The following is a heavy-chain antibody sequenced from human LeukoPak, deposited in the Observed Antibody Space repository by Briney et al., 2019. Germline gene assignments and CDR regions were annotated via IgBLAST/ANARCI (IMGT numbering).Heavy chain of an antibody. V-gene: IGHV3-15*01. CDR2: IKSKTDGGTT. CDR1: GFTFSNAW. CDR3: TIRVWFGETLNLDY. D-gene: IGHD3-10*01. Sequence: GGSLRLSCAASGFTFSNAWMSWVRQAPGKGLEWVGRIKSKTDGGTTDYAAPVKGRFTISRDDSKNTLYLQMNSLKTEDTAVYYCTIRVWFGETLNLDYWGQGTLVTVSS. J-gene: IGHJ4*02.